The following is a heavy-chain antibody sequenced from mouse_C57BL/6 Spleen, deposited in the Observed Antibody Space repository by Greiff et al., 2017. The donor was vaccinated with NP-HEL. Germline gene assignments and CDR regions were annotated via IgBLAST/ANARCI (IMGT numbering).Heavy chain of an antibody. Sequence: EVQLQQSGAELVRPGASVKLSCTASGFNIKDDYMHWVKQRPEQGLEWIGWIDPENGDTEYASKFQGKATITADTSSHTAYLQLSSLTSEDTAVYSCTTFYDYDVDYWGQGTTLTVAS. J-gene: IGHJ2*01. D-gene: IGHD2-4*01. CDR2: IDPENGDT. CDR1: GFNIKDDY. CDR3: TTFYDYDVDY. V-gene: IGHV14-4*01.